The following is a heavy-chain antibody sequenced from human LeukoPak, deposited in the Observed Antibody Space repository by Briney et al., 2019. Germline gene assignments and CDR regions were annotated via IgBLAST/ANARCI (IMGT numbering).Heavy chain of an antibody. CDR1: GGSISSYY. CDR2: IYYSGST. Sequence: SETLSLTCTVSGGSISSYYWSWIRQPPGKGLEWIGYIYYSGSTNYNPSLKSRVTISVDTSKNQFSLKLSSVTAADAAVYYCARVGHSGYYSYYFDYWGQGTLVTVSS. CDR3: ARVGHSGYYSYYFDY. J-gene: IGHJ4*02. D-gene: IGHD3-22*01. V-gene: IGHV4-59*01.